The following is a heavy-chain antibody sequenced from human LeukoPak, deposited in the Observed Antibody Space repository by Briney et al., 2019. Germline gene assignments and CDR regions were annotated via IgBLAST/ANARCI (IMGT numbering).Heavy chain of an antibody. CDR1: GFTFSSYG. CDR3: AKNRIPTSIVPDS. CDR2: IWYDGSNK. J-gene: IGHJ5*01. V-gene: IGHV3-33*06. Sequence: QPGGSLRLSCAASGFTFSSYGMPWVRQAPGKGLEWVAVIWYDGSNKYYADSVKGRFTISRDNSKNTLYLQMNSLRAEDTAVYYCAKNRIPTSIVPDSWGQGTLVTVSS. D-gene: IGHD2-2*02.